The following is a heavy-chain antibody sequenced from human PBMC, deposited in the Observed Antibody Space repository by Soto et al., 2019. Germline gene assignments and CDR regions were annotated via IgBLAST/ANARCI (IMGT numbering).Heavy chain of an antibody. Sequence: QVQLVQSGAEVKKPGASVKVSCKASGYTFTSYAMHWVRQAPGQRLEWMGWINAGNGNTKYSQQFQGRVTITRDTSASPSYMELSSLRSEDTAVNSCASSYSNYAPIAYYYYCMNVWGQVTTATVAS. CDR3: ASSYSNYAPIAYYYYCMNV. D-gene: IGHD4-4*01. CDR1: GYTFTSYA. J-gene: IGHJ6*02. CDR2: INAGNGNT. V-gene: IGHV1-3*01.